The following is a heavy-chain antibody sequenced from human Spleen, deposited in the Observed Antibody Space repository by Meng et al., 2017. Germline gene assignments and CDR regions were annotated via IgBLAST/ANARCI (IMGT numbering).Heavy chain of an antibody. J-gene: IGHJ6*02. V-gene: IGHV3-7*01. Sequence: GESLKISCVASGFIFSNYGMNWVRQAPGKGLEWVANIKQDGSEKNYVDSVKGRFTISRDNAKNSLFLQMNSLRVEDTAVYYCARDLWSAYYNDGMDVWGQGTTVTVSS. CDR2: IKQDGSEK. D-gene: IGHD3-3*01. CDR3: ARDLWSAYYNDGMDV. CDR1: GFIFSNYG.